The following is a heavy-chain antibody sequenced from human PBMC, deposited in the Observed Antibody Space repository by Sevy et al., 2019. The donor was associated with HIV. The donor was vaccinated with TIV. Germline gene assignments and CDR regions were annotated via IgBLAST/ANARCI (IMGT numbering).Heavy chain of an antibody. V-gene: IGHV4-30-4*01. CDR1: GCSISSSDSY. CDR3: ASKRGYNHGSFDY. J-gene: IGHJ4*02. D-gene: IGHD5-18*01. Sequence: SETLSLTCTVSGCSISSSDSYWRCIRQPPGKGLEWIGYIHYTGGTYYNPFHRSRVGISVDTSQRQFSLRLSFLTAADTAVYYCASKRGYNHGSFDYWGRGTLVTVSS. CDR2: IHYTGGT.